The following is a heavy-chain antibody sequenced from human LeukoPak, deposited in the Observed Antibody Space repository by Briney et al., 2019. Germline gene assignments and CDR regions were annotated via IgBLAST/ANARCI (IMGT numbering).Heavy chain of an antibody. CDR1: GGSISSYY. J-gene: IGHJ3*02. D-gene: IGHD5-12*01. CDR3: ARNGLPDAFDI. Sequence: PSETLSLTCTVPGGSISSYYWSWIRQPPGKGLEWIGYIYYSGSTNYNPSLKSRVTISVDTSKNQFSLKLSSVTAADTAVYYCARNGLPDAFDIWGQGTMVTVSS. CDR2: IYYSGST. V-gene: IGHV4-59*08.